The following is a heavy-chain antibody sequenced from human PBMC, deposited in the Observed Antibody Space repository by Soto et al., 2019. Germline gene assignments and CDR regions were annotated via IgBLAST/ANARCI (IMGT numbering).Heavy chain of an antibody. CDR1: GYTFTSYY. V-gene: IGHV1-46*01. CDR3: ARDSTPPAGRWRGYYDYCGMDV. CDR2: INPSGGST. D-gene: IGHD6-13*01. J-gene: IGHJ6*02. Sequence: ASVKVSWKESGYTFTSYYMHWVRQAPGQGLDCMGIINPSGGSTSYAQKFQGRVTMTRDTSTSTVYMELSSLRSEDTAGYYCARDSTPPAGRWRGYYDYCGMDVWGQGTTDTVSS.